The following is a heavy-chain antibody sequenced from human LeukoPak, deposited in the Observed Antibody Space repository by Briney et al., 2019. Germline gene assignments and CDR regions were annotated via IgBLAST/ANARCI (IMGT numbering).Heavy chain of an antibody. D-gene: IGHD3-22*01. Sequence: ASVKVSCKASGYTFTSYGISWVRQAPGQGLEWMGWISAYNGNTNYAQKLQGRVTMTTDTSTSAAYMELRSLRSDDTAVYYCARDLPVYYDSSGYPDYWGQATLATVSS. CDR1: GYTFTSYG. V-gene: IGHV1-18*01. CDR2: ISAYNGNT. CDR3: ARDLPVYYDSSGYPDY. J-gene: IGHJ4*02.